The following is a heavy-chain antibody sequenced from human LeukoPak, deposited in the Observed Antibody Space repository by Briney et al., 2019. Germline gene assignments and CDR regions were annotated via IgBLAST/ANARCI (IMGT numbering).Heavy chain of an antibody. V-gene: IGHV4-39*07. J-gene: IGHJ4*02. CDR3: ARVFDS. Sequence: SETLSLTCTVSGGSVYTSDYYWGWVRQPPGKGPEWIGDIFYTGKTNYNPSLKSRVSISIDTSKNQFSLKLTSVTAADTAVFYCARVFDSWGQGTLVTVSS. CDR1: GGSVYTSDYY. CDR2: IFYTGKT.